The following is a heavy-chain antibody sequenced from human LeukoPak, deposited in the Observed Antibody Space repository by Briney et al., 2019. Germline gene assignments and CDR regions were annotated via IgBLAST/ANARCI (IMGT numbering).Heavy chain of an antibody. V-gene: IGHV4-59*01. CDR3: ARDLYTYFDFWSGTIGYCYGMDV. Sequence: SETLSLTCAVSGGSIRSYYWSWIRQPPGKGLEWIGYIYYSGSTNYNPSLKSRVTISVDTPKNRISLKLRSVTAADTAVYYCARDLYTYFDFWSGTIGYCYGMDVWGQGTTVTVSS. D-gene: IGHD3-3*01. CDR1: GGSIRSYY. CDR2: IYYSGST. J-gene: IGHJ6*02.